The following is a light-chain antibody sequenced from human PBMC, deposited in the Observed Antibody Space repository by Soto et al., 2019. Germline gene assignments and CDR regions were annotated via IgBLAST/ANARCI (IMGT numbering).Light chain of an antibody. Sequence: DIQMTQSPSTLSGSVGDRVTITCRASQTISSWLSWYQQKPGKAPKLLIYKASTLKSGVPSRFSGSGSGTEFTLTISILQPDDFATYSCQLYNSYSEAFGQVTKVELK. CDR2: KAS. J-gene: IGKJ1*01. V-gene: IGKV1-5*03. CDR3: QLYNSYSEA. CDR1: QTISSW.